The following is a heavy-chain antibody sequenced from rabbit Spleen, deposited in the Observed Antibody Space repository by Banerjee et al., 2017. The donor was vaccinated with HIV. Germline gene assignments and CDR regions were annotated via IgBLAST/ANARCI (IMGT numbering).Heavy chain of an antibody. CDR3: ARYYIFYGMDL. D-gene: IGHD4-1*01. CDR2: IYTGRGGT. V-gene: IGHV1S40*01. CDR1: GFSFNSGYD. J-gene: IGHJ6*01. Sequence: QSLEESGGGLVKPGASLTLTCKASGFSFNSGYDMCWVRQAPGKGLEWIGAIYTGRGGTDYANWVNGRFTISSDNAQYTVDLQMNSLTAADTATYFCARYYIFYGMDLWGQGTLVTVS.